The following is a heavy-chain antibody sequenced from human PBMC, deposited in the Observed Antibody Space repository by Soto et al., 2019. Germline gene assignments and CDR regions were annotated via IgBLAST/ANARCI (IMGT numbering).Heavy chain of an antibody. CDR3: AKSYTTSWYSFDY. CDR1: GFTLSTYR. Sequence: VQLLESGGGLVQRGGSLRLSCAASGFTLSTYRMSWVRQAPGKGLEWVSSLSGSGTSTYYADSVKGRFTISRDDSKNTLFLQVNNLRAEDTAVYYCAKSYTTSWYSFDYWGQGTLVTVSS. V-gene: IGHV3-23*01. CDR2: LSGSGTST. D-gene: IGHD6-13*01. J-gene: IGHJ4*02.